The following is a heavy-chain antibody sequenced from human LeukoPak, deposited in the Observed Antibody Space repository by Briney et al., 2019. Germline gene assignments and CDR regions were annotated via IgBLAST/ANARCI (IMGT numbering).Heavy chain of an antibody. D-gene: IGHD2-21*01. CDR3: ARDALVSRRVDYYYYYMDV. CDR1: GYTFTSYD. Sequence: SVKVSCKASGYTFTSYDINWVRQATGPGLEWMGRIIPIFGTANYAQKFQGRVTITTDESTSTAYMELSSLRSEDTAVYYCARDALVSRRVDYYYYYMDVWGKGTTVTVSS. CDR2: IIPIFGTA. V-gene: IGHV1-69*05. J-gene: IGHJ6*03.